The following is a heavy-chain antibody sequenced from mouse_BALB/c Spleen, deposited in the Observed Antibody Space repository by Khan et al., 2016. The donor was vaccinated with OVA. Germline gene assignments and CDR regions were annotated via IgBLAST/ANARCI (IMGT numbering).Heavy chain of an antibody. J-gene: IGHJ2*01. CDR2: ISYSGNT. CDR1: GYSITSDYA. D-gene: IGHD2-10*02. CDR3: ARVYGGDFDY. V-gene: IGHV3-2*02. Sequence: EVQLQESGPGLVKPSQSLSLTCTVTGYSITSDYAWNWIRQFPGNKLEWMGYISYSGNTKYNPSLKRRISVTRDTSKRQFFLQLNSVTAEDTATYYCARVYGGDFDYWGQGTTLTVSS.